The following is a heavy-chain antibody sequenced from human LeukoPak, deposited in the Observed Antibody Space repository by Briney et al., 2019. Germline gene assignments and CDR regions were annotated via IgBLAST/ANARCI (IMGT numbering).Heavy chain of an antibody. CDR3: ARASLVRFDY. J-gene: IGHJ4*02. Sequence: PSETLSLTCTVSGASISSGAYYWSWIRQHPGKGLEWIEYVYYSGSTYYNPSLKSRLTILLDTSKNQFSLNLSSVTAADTAVYYCARASLVRFDYWGQGTLVTVSS. CDR1: GASISSGAYY. CDR2: VYYSGST. D-gene: IGHD6-13*01. V-gene: IGHV4-31*03.